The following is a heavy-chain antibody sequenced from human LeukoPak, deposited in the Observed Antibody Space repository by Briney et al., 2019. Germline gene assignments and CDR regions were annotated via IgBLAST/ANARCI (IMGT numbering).Heavy chain of an antibody. J-gene: IGHJ4*02. CDR2: IIPIFGTA. CDR1: GGTFSSYA. CDR3: ASLDRLPGIVGATGDFDY. V-gene: IGHV1-69*05. Sequence: GASVKVSCKASGGTFSSYAISWVRQAPGQGLEWMGRIIPIFGTANYAQEFQGRVTITTDESTSTAYMELSSLRSEDTAVYYCASLDRLPGIVGATGDFDYWGQGTLVTVSS. D-gene: IGHD1-26*01.